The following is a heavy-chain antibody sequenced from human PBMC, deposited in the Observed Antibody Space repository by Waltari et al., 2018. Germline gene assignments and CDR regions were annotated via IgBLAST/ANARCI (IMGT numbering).Heavy chain of an antibody. Sequence: QVQLVESGGGVVQPGGSLRLSCAASGFTFSSYGMHWVRQAPGKGLEWVAFRRYDGSNKYYADSVKGRFTISRDNSKNTLYLQMNSLRAEDTAVYYCAKANGYSVSNAFDIWGQGTMVTVSS. CDR1: GFTFSSYG. CDR2: RRYDGSNK. J-gene: IGHJ3*02. D-gene: IGHD6-13*01. CDR3: AKANGYSVSNAFDI. V-gene: IGHV3-30*02.